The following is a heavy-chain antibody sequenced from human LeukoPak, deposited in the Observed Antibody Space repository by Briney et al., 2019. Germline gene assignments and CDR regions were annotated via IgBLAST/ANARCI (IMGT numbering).Heavy chain of an antibody. J-gene: IGHJ6*03. Sequence: SETLSLTCTVSGGSISSSSYYWGWIRQPPGKELEWIGSIYYSGSTYYNPSLKSRVTISVDTSKNQFSLKLSSVTAADTAVYYCARVLRPPKQWLVTDHYYYMDVWGKGTTVTVSS. D-gene: IGHD6-19*01. CDR3: ARVLRPPKQWLVTDHYYYMDV. CDR2: IYYSGST. V-gene: IGHV4-39*07. CDR1: GGSISSSSYY.